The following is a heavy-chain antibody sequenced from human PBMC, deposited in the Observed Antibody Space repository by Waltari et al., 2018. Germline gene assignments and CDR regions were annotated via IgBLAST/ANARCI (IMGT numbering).Heavy chain of an antibody. CDR1: GGSISSGGYS. CDR2: TYHSGST. Sequence: QLQLQESGSGLVKHSQTLSLTCPVSGGSISSGGYSWIWIRQPPGQGLEWIGYTYHSGSTYYNPSLKSRVTISVDRSKNQFSLKLSSVTAADTAVYYCARGPITIFGVVIRGYFDYWGQGTLVTVSS. CDR3: ARGPITIFGVVIRGYFDY. D-gene: IGHD3-3*01. J-gene: IGHJ4*02. V-gene: IGHV4-30-2*01.